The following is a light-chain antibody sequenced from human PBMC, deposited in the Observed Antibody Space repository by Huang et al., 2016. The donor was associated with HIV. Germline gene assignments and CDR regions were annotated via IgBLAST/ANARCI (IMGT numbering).Light chain of an antibody. CDR2: GAS. J-gene: IGKJ3*01. CDR3: QQYNNWPLFT. Sequence: EIVMTQSPATLSVSPGERATLSCRASQRFNNNLPWYQQKPGQAPRHLIYGASTRATGSTARFSGSGSGTEFTLTISSLQSEDFALYYCQQYNNWPLFTFGPGTKVDIE. CDR1: QRFNNN. V-gene: IGKV3D-15*01.